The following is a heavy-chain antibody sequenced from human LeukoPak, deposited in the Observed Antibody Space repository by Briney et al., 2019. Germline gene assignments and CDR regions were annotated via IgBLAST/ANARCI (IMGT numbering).Heavy chain of an antibody. J-gene: IGHJ4*02. CDR3: AREQVAGTLFFDY. D-gene: IGHD6-19*01. CDR1: GDTFTGYD. CDR2: INPTRGGT. V-gene: IGHV1-2*02. Sequence: ASVKVSCKASGDTFTGYDMHCVRQAPGQGLGWRGSINPTRGGTNYAQKFQGRVTMTRDTSISTAYMELSRMRSDDTAVYYCAREQVAGTLFFDYWGQGTLVTVSS.